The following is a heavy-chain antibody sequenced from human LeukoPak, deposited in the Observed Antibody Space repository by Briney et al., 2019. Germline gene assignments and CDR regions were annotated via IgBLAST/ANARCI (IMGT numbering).Heavy chain of an antibody. Sequence: PGGSLRLSCAASGFTFSSYAMSWVRQAPGKGLEWVSAISGSGGSTYYADSVKGRFTISRDNSKNTLYLQMNSLRAEDTAVYYCAKGAQLLWLLRPAWFDPWGQGTLVTVSS. J-gene: IGHJ5*02. CDR1: GFTFSSYA. CDR3: AKGAQLLWLLRPAWFDP. V-gene: IGHV3-23*01. CDR2: ISGSGGST. D-gene: IGHD3-10*01.